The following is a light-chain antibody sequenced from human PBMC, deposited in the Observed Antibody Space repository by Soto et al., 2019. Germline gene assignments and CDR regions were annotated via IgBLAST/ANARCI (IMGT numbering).Light chain of an antibody. CDR1: SSDVGGYNR. J-gene: IGLJ1*01. CDR3: ASYTSSISYV. Sequence: QSVLTQSASVSGSPGQSITISCTGTSSDVGGYNRVSWYQQNPGKAPKLMIYEVSNRPSGVSNRFSGSKSGNTASLTISGLQAEDEADYYCASYTSSISYVFGTGTKLTVL. CDR2: EVS. V-gene: IGLV2-14*01.